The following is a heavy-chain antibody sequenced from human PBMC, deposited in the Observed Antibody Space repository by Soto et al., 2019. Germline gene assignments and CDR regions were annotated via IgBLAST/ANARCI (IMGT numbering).Heavy chain of an antibody. J-gene: IGHJ4*02. V-gene: IGHV3-30*03. CDR2: ISYDGSNK. CDR3: ARGGESNYGDYYFDY. Sequence: GGSLRLSCAASGFTFSSYGMHWVRQAPGKGLEWVAVISYDGSNKYYADSVKGRFTISRDNSKNTLYLQMNSLRAEDTAVYYCARGGESNYGDYYFDYWGQGTLVTVSS. D-gene: IGHD4-17*01. CDR1: GFTFSSYG.